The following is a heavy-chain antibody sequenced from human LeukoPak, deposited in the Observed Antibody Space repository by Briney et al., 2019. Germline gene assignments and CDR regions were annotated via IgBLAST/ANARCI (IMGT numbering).Heavy chain of an antibody. D-gene: IGHD2-2*01. CDR1: GCTFTGYY. Sequence: ASVKVSCKASGCTFTGYYMHWVRQAPGQGLEWMGWINPNSGGANYAQKFQGRVTMTRDTSISTAYMELSRLRSDDTAVYYCARFLCSSTSCYADYWGQGTLVTVSS. J-gene: IGHJ4*02. CDR3: ARFLCSSTSCYADY. CDR2: INPNSGGA. V-gene: IGHV1-2*02.